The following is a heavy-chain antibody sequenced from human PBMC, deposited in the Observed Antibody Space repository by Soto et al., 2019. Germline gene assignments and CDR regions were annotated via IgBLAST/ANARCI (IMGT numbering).Heavy chain of an antibody. CDR1: GGSISSYY. Sequence: SETLSLTCTVSGGSISSYYWSWIRQPAGKGLEWIGRIYTSGSTNYNPSLKSRVTMSVDTSKNQFSLKLSSVTAADTAVYYCARDMRNAVVAADWFDPWGQGTLVTVSS. V-gene: IGHV4-4*07. CDR3: ARDMRNAVVAADWFDP. D-gene: IGHD2-15*01. CDR2: IYTSGST. J-gene: IGHJ5*02.